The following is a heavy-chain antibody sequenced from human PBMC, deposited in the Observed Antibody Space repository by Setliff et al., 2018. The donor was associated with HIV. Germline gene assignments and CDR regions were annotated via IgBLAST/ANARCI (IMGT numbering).Heavy chain of an antibody. CDR3: ATVRAYYYDSSGQEYFQH. CDR2: FDPEDVET. Sequence: ASVKVSCKVSGYTLTELSMHWVRQAPGKGLEWMGGFDPEDVETIYAQKFQGRVTMTEDTSTDTAYMELNSLRSEDTAMYYCATVRAYYYDSSGQEYFQHWGQGTLVTVS. J-gene: IGHJ1*01. D-gene: IGHD3-22*01. CDR1: GYTLTELS. V-gene: IGHV1-24*01.